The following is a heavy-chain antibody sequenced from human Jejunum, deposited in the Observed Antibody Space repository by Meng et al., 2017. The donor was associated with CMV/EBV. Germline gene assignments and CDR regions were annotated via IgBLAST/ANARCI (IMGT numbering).Heavy chain of an antibody. D-gene: IGHD1-1*01. J-gene: IGHJ4*02. CDR1: GYTFTDYY. V-gene: IGHV1-2*02. CDR3: ARDGTAATSERGLAY. CDR2: INPKRGDT. Sequence: QVHRVPAGVEVRGPGATVKVSCKTYGYTFTDYYMHWVRQAPGQGLEWMGWINPKRGDTNYEQKFQGRITMTRDTSINTFYMQLSRLTPDDTASYYCARDGTAATSERGLAYWGQGTLVTVSS.